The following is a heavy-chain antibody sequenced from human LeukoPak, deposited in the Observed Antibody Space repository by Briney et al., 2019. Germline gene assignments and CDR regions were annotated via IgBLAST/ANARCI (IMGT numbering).Heavy chain of an antibody. CDR3: VRGGAIRVTGMTPFDY. CDR1: GASVSSNSAI. Sequence: SQTLSLTCAISGASVSSNSAIWNWIRQSPSRGLEWLGRTYYRSKWYNDSAVSVKSRMTINPDTSKNQLSLQLNSVTPEDTATYYCVRGGAIRVTGMTPFDYWGQGTLVTVSS. CDR2: TYYRSKWYN. D-gene: IGHD1-1*01. J-gene: IGHJ4*02. V-gene: IGHV6-1*01.